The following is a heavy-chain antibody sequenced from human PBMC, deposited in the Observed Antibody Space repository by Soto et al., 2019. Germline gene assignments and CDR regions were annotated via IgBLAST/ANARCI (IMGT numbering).Heavy chain of an antibody. D-gene: IGHD3-16*01. J-gene: IGHJ5*02. CDR3: ARRGTSSAAAGWFDP. V-gene: IGHV2-5*02. CDR2: VYWDADK. CDR1: GFSLTTAGMG. Sequence: QITLKESGPALVKPTQTLTLTCSFSGFSLTTAGMGVGWIRQPPGKAPEWVALVYWDADKRYNPSLRSRLTSTKDTAKNLVVVTLTDMDPVDTGTYYCARRGTSSAAAGWFDPWGQGILVTVSS.